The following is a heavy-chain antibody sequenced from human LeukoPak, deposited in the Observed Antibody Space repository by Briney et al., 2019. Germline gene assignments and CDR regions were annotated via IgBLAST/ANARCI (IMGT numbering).Heavy chain of an antibody. D-gene: IGHD2-15*01. CDR2: INPNSGGT. Sequence: GASVKVSCKASGYTFTGYYMHWVRQAPGQGLEWMGWINPNSGGTNYAQKFQGRVTMTRDTSISTAYMELSRLRSDDTAVYYCARGVVAAPTNFDYWGQGTLVTVSS. CDR1: GYTFTGYY. CDR3: ARGVVAAPTNFDY. V-gene: IGHV1-2*02. J-gene: IGHJ4*02.